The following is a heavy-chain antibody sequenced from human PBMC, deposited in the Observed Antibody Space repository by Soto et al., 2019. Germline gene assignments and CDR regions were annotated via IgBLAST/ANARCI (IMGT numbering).Heavy chain of an antibody. V-gene: IGHV3-30*03. Sequence: QVQLVESGGGVVQPGRSLRLSCAAAGFTFSSYGMHWVPQAPGKGLEWVAVMSYDGSNKYYADSVKGRFTISRDNSKKTLYLQMNSRRAEDTAVYYCASGTSIAVASSRALDYWGQGTLVTVSS. J-gene: IGHJ4*02. CDR3: ASGTSIAVASSRALDY. CDR1: GFTFSSYG. CDR2: MSYDGSNK. D-gene: IGHD6-19*01.